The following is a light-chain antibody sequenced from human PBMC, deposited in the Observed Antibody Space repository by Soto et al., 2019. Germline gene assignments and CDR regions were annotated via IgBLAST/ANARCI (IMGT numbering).Light chain of an antibody. CDR2: KAS. Sequence: DIQMTPSPSTLFSSVGDRITNTCRASQSISSWLAWYQQKPGKAPKLLIYKASSLESGVPSRFSGSGSGTEFTLTISSLQPDDFATYYCQQYNSYTWTFGQGTKVDIK. J-gene: IGKJ1*01. V-gene: IGKV1-5*03. CDR3: QQYNSYTWT. CDR1: QSISSW.